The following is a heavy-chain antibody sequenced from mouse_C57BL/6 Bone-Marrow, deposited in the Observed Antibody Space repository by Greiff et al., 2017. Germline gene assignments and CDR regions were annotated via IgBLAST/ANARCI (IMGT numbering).Heavy chain of an antibody. CDR1: GYTFTSYW. J-gene: IGHJ4*01. CDR2: IDPSDSYT. CDR3: ARSTMITTGYYYAMDY. V-gene: IGHV1-50*01. Sequence: QVQLQQPGAELVKPGASVKLSCKASGYTFTSYWMQWVKQRPGQGLEWIGEIDPSDSYTNYNQKFKGKATLTVDTSSSTASMQLSSLTSEDSAVYYCARSTMITTGYYYAMDYWGQGTSVTVSS. D-gene: IGHD2-4*01.